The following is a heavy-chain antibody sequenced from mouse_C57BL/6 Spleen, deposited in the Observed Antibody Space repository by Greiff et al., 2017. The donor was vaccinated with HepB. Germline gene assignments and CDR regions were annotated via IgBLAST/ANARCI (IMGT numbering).Heavy chain of an antibody. CDR3: ERLRGFDY. CDR1: GFTFSSYG. J-gene: IGHJ2*01. V-gene: IGHV5-6*01. D-gene: IGHD3-3*01. CDR2: ISSGGSYT. Sequence: EVKLMESGGDLVKPGGSLKLSCAASGFTFSSYGMSWVRQTPDKRLEWVATISSGGSYTYYPDSVKGRFTISRDNAKNTLYLQMSSLKSEDTAMYYCERLRGFDYWGQGTTLTVSS.